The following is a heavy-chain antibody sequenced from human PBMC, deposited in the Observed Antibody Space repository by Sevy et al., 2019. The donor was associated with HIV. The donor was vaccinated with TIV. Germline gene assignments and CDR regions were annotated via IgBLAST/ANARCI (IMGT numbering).Heavy chain of an antibody. Sequence: SETLSLTCTVSGASISNYYWSWIRQPPGKGLEWIAYLYYGGRTNNNPSLKSRVTISVDKSKNQFSLKLISVTAADTAVYYCARHSIAARSWYFDLWGRGTLVTVSS. V-gene: IGHV4-59*01. J-gene: IGHJ2*01. D-gene: IGHD6-6*01. CDR1: GASISNYY. CDR2: LYYGGRT. CDR3: ARHSIAARSWYFDL.